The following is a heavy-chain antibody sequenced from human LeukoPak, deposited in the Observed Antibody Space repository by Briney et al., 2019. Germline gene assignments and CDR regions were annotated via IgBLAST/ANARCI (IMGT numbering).Heavy chain of an antibody. V-gene: IGHV1-18*01. Sequence: ASVKVSCKASGYSSTNYGISWVRQAPGQGLEWMGWIHIYRGNTNYAQKFQGRVTMTTDTSTSTVYMELSSLRSEDTAVYYCAREIGPRQLHLWASAFDYWGQGTLVTVSS. D-gene: IGHD5-18*01. CDR2: IHIYRGNT. CDR3: AREIGPRQLHLWASAFDY. J-gene: IGHJ4*02. CDR1: GYSSTNYG.